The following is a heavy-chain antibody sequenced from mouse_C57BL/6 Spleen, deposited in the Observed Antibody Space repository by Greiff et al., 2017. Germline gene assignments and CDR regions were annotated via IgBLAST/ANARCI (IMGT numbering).Heavy chain of an antibody. Sequence: VKLQESGAELVKPGASVKLSCKASGYTFTSYWMQWVKQRPGQGLEWIGEIDPSDSNTNYNQKFKGKATLTVDTSSSPAYMQLSSLTSEDSAVYYCARQEDRYYAMDYWGQGTSVTVSS. V-gene: IGHV1-50*01. CDR2: IDPSDSNT. J-gene: IGHJ4*01. D-gene: IGHD2-14*01. CDR3: ARQEDRYYAMDY. CDR1: GYTFTSYW.